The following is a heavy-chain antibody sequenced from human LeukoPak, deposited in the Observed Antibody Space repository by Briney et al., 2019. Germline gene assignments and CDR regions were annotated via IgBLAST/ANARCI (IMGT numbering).Heavy chain of an antibody. CDR1: GGTFSSYA. CDR2: IIPIFGTA. D-gene: IGHD3-3*01. CDR3: AREKDFYSGYYG. J-gene: IGHJ4*02. V-gene: IGHV1-69*13. Sequence: SVKVSCKASGGTFSSYAISWVRQAPGQGLEWMGGIIPIFGTANYAQKFQGRVTITADESTSTAYMELSSLRSEDTAVYYCAREKDFYSGYYGWGQGTLVTVSS.